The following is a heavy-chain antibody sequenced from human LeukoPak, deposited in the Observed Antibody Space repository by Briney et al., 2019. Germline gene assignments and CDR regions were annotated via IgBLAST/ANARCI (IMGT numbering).Heavy chain of an antibody. V-gene: IGHV1-2*02. J-gene: IGHJ6*03. CDR1: GYTFTGYY. CDR2: INLNSGGT. CDR3: ARDRSIAAASMDV. Sequence: GASVKVSCKASGYTFTGYYMHWVRQAPGQGLEWMGWINLNSGGTNYAQKFQGRVAMTRDTSISTAYMELSRLRSDDTAVYYCARDRSIAAASMDVWGKGTTVTVSS. D-gene: IGHD6-13*01.